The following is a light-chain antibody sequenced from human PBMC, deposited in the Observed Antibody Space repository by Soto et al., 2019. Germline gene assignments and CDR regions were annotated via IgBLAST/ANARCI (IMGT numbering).Light chain of an antibody. CDR2: DAY. V-gene: IGKV3-11*01. CDR1: QSISVY. J-gene: IGKJ4*01. CDR3: QQRGNWPLT. Sequence: EIVLTQSPATLSLSPGERATLSCRASQSISVYLAWYQQKLGQAPRLLISDAYNRATGIPARFSGSGSGTDFTLTISSLEPEDFAVCYCQQRGNWPLTFGGGTTVEIK.